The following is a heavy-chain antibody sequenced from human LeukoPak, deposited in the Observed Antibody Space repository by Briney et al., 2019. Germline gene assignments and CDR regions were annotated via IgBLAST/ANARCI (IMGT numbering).Heavy chain of an antibody. J-gene: IGHJ4*02. V-gene: IGHV3-7*01. CDR3: AKQRGLGVPAAISDY. CDR2: IKQDGSEK. Sequence: GGSLRLSCAASGFTFSSYWMSWVRQAPGKGLEWVANIKQDGSEKYYVDSVKGRFTISRDNAKNSLYLQMNSLRAEDTAVYYCAKQRGLGVPAAISDYWGQGTLVTVSS. D-gene: IGHD2-2*01. CDR1: GFTFSSYW.